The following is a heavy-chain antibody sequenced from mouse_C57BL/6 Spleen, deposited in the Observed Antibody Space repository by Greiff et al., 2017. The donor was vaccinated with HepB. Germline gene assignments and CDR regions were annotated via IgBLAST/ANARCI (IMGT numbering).Heavy chain of an antibody. Sequence: QVQLKQSGAELVRPGASVTLSCKASGYTFTDYEMHWVKQTPVHGLEWIGAIDPETGGTAYNQKFKGKAILTADKSSSTAYMELRSLTSEDSAVYYCTSSGYYGSSYTLFADWGQGTLVTVSA. V-gene: IGHV1-15*01. CDR2: IDPETGGT. J-gene: IGHJ3*01. CDR1: GYTFTDYE. D-gene: IGHD1-1*01. CDR3: TSSGYYGSSYTLFAD.